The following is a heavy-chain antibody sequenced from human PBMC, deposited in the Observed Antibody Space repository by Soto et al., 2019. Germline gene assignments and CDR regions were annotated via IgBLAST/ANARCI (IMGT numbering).Heavy chain of an antibody. CDR3: VSRAPYSSTQFDY. CDR1: GGTFSRYA. V-gene: IGHV1-69*13. CDR2: IIPIFGTG. Sequence: VGVSFKGSGGTFSRYAISRVRQAPGEGREWMGGIIPIFGTGKDGQKFQGGVTMTADECTSTAYMELSSLRSEDTAVYYCVSRAPYSSTQFDYWRQAPLLTVS. D-gene: IGHD6-13*01. J-gene: IGHJ4*02.